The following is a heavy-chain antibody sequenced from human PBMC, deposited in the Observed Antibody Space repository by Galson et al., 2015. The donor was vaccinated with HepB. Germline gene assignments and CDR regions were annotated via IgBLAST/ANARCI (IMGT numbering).Heavy chain of an antibody. J-gene: IGHJ4*02. V-gene: IGHV3-23*01. CDR3: ARDDAVAGLGGLGY. CDR1: GFTFSNYA. CDR2: ISGNGGST. D-gene: IGHD6-19*01. Sequence: SLRLSCAASGFTFSNYAISWVRQAPGKGLEWVSAISGNGGSTKYADSVKGRFTISRDNSKNTVYLQMNSLRAEDTAVYYCARDDAVAGLGGLGYWGQGTLVTVSS.